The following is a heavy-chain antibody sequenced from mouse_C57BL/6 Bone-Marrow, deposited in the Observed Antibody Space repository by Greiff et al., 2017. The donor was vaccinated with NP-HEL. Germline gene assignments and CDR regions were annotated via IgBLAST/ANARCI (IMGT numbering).Heavy chain of an antibody. V-gene: IGHV1-69*01. CDR3: ARYDYDGPFDY. CDR2: IDPSDSYT. J-gene: IGHJ2*01. D-gene: IGHD2-4*01. CDR1: GYTFTSYW. Sequence: QVHVKQPGAELVMPGASVKLSCKASGYTFTSYWMHWVKQRPGQGLEWIGEIDPSDSYTNYNQKFKGKSTLTVDKSSSTAYMQLSSLTSEDSAVYYCARYDYDGPFDYWGQGTTLTVSS.